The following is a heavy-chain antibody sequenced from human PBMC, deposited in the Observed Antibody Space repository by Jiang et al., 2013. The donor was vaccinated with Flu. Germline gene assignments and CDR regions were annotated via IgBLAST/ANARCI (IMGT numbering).Heavy chain of an antibody. Sequence: VQLVESGGGLVQPGGSLRLSCAASGFTFSSYAMSWVRQAPGKGLEWVSAISGSGGSTYYADSVKGRFTISRDNSKNTLYLQMNSLRAEDTAVYYCAKVRSYSSSWYGFCWFDPWGQGTLVTVSS. CDR3: AKVRSYSSSWYGFCWFDP. J-gene: IGHJ5*02. D-gene: IGHD6-13*01. CDR2: ISGSGGST. CDR1: GFTFSSYA. V-gene: IGHV3-23*04.